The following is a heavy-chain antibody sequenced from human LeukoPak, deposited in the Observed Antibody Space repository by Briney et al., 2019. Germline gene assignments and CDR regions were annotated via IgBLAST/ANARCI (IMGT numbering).Heavy chain of an antibody. J-gene: IGHJ5*02. Sequence: SETLSLTCTVSGGSISSYYWSWSRQPPGKGLEWIGYIYYSGSTNYNPSLKSRVTISEDTSKNQFSLKLSSVTAADTAVYYCARDVVVVPAALYWFDPWGQGILVTVSS. CDR3: ARDVVVVPAALYWFDP. D-gene: IGHD2-2*01. V-gene: IGHV4-59*01. CDR1: GGSISSYY. CDR2: IYYSGST.